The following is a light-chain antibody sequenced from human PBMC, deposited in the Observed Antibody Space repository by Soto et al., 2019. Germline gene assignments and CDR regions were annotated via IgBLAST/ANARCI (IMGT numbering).Light chain of an antibody. CDR2: ANS. Sequence: QSVLTQPPSVSGAPGQTVTISCTGSSSNIGAGYDVHWYQQLPGTAPKLLIYANSNRPSGVPDRFSGSKSGTSASLAITGLQAEDEADYYCQSYDSRLSGDVFGTGTKLTVL. J-gene: IGLJ1*01. CDR1: SSNIGAGYD. CDR3: QSYDSRLSGDV. V-gene: IGLV1-40*01.